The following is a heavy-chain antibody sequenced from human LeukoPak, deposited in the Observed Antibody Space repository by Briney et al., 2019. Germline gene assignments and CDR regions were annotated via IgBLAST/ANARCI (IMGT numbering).Heavy chain of an antibody. CDR2: INRDGTKK. V-gene: IGHV3-7*01. CDR1: GYTFSRHG. J-gene: IGHJ4*02. CDR3: VRDAPGREGPHY. Sequence: GGSLRLSCAASGYTFSRHGMNWVRQAPGKGLEWVANINRDGTKKEYVDSVRGRFTISRDNAKNSLSLQMNRLRGEDTAVYHCVRDAPGREGPHYWGQGILVTVAS.